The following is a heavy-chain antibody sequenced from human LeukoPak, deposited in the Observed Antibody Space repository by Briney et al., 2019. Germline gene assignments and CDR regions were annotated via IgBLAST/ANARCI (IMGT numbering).Heavy chain of an antibody. CDR1: GFTLSSYS. Sequence: GGSLRLSCAASGFTLSSYSMNWVRQAPGKGREWVSYISSSSRTISYADSVKGRFTVSRDNAKNSLYLQMKSLRDTDTYVYYCARERAVAAAGIWIDAWGQGTLVTVSS. CDR3: ARERAVAAAGIWIDA. J-gene: IGHJ5*01. V-gene: IGHV3-48*02. CDR2: ISSSSRTI. D-gene: IGHD6-13*01.